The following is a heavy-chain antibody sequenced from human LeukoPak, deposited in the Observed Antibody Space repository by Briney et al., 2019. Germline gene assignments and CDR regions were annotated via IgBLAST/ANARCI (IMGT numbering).Heavy chain of an antibody. J-gene: IGHJ4*02. D-gene: IGHD4-17*01. CDR2: INHSGYT. V-gene: IGHV4-34*01. CDR1: GVSFNDYY. CDR3: VRMTTGHDY. Sequence: SETLSLTCAVSGVSFNDYYWSWVRQTPGKGLEWIGEINHSGYTNDSPSLKSRVTLSIGTSRKQFSLNLRSVTVADSGIYYCVRMTTGHDYWGQGTLVTVSS.